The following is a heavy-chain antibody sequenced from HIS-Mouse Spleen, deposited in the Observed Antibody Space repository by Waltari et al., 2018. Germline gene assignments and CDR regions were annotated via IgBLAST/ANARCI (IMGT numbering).Heavy chain of an antibody. J-gene: IGHJ4*02. CDR3: AKDRQWLVRIYFDY. CDR2: SSGSGGST. D-gene: IGHD6-19*01. CDR1: GFTFSSSA. Sequence: EVQLLESGGGLVQPGGSLRLSCAASGFTFSSSAMSWVRQAPGKGLGGDLASSGSGGSTYHADSVKGRLTISRDNSKNTLYLQMNSLRAEDTAVYYCAKDRQWLVRIYFDYWGQGTLVTVSS. V-gene: IGHV3-23*01.